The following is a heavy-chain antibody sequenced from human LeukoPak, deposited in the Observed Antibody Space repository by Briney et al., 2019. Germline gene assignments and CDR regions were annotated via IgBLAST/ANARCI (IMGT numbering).Heavy chain of an antibody. CDR1: GGSISSGDYY. CDR3: ASGEGSGWYLGQY. J-gene: IGHJ4*02. CDR2: IYYSGST. D-gene: IGHD6-19*01. Sequence: SETLSLTCTVSGGSISSGDYYWSWIRQPPGKGLEWIGYIYYSGSTYYNPSLKSRVTISVDTSKNQFSLKLSSVTAADTAVYYCASGEGSGWYLGQYWGQGTLVTVSS. V-gene: IGHV4-30-4*01.